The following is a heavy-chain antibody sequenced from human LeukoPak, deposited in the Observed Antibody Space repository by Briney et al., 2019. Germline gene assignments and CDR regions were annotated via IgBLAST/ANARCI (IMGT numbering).Heavy chain of an antibody. V-gene: IGHV3-48*01. Sequence: GGSLRLSCAASGFTFSSYSVNWVRQAPGKGLEWVSYISSSSSTIYYADSVKGRFTISRDNAKNSLYLQMNSLRAEDTAVYYCARGLDGSGSYYFSVHYYYYMDVWGKGTTVTVSS. CDR1: GFTFSSYS. CDR3: ARGLDGSGSYYFSVHYYYYMDV. D-gene: IGHD3-10*01. CDR2: ISSSSSTI. J-gene: IGHJ6*03.